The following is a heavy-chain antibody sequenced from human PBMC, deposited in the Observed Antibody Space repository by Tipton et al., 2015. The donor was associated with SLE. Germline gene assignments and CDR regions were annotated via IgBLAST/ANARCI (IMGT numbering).Heavy chain of an antibody. J-gene: IGHJ4*02. CDR3: ARRDYYDSSGLDY. V-gene: IGHV3-23*01. CDR2: ISASGGST. Sequence: SLRLSCAASGFTFSSYAMSWVRQAPGKGLEWVSAISASGGSTNYADSVKGRFTISRDNSKNTLYVQMNSLRAEDTAVYYCARRDYYDSSGLDYWGQGTLVTVSS. D-gene: IGHD3-22*01. CDR1: GFTFSSYA.